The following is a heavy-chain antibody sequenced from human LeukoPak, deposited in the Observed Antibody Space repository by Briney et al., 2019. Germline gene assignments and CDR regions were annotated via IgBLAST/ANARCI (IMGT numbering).Heavy chain of an antibody. V-gene: IGHV6-1*01. CDR2: TYYRSKWYN. CDR3: ARDPYSGSYGAYYYYYMDV. CDR1: GDNVSSNSAA. D-gene: IGHD1-26*01. J-gene: IGHJ6*03. Sequence: SQTLSLTCAISGDNVSSNSAAWNWIRQSPSRGLEWLGRTYYRSKWYNDYAVSVKSRITINPDTSKNQFSLQLNSVTPEDTAVYYCARDPYSGSYGAYYYYYMDVWGKGTTVTISS.